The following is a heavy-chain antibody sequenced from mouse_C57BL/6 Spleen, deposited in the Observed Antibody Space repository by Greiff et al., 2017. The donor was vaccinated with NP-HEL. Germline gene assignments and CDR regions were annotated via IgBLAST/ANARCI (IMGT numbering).Heavy chain of an antibody. J-gene: IGHJ2*01. Sequence: VQLQQSGPELVKPGASVKISCKASGYAFSSSWMNWVKQRPGKGLEWIGRIYPGDGDTNYNGKFKGKATLTADKSSSTAYMQLSSLTSEDSAVYFCAREDDYGYFDDWGQGTTLTVSS. CDR2: IYPGDGDT. D-gene: IGHD2-4*01. CDR3: AREDDYGYFDD. CDR1: GYAFSSSW. V-gene: IGHV1-82*01.